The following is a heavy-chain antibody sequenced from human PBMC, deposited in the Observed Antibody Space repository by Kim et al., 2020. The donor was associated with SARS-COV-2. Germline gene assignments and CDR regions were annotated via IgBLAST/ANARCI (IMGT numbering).Heavy chain of an antibody. D-gene: IGHD3-9*01. CDR1: GFTFSNAW. Sequence: GGSLRLSCAASGFTFSNAWMSWVRQAPGKGLEWVGRIKSKTDGGTTDYAAPVKGRFTISRDDSKNTLYLQMNSLKTEDTAVYYCTTDQSYYDILTGYYRYPKDAFDIWGQGTMVTVSS. CDR2: IKSKTDGGTT. V-gene: IGHV3-15*01. CDR3: TTDQSYYDILTGYYRYPKDAFDI. J-gene: IGHJ3*02.